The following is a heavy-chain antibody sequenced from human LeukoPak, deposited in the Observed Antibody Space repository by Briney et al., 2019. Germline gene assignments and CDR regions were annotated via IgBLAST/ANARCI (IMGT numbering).Heavy chain of an antibody. Sequence: GRSLRLSCAASGFTFSSYGMHWVRQAPGKGLEWVAVISYDGSNKYYADSVKGRFTISGDNSKNTLYLQMNSLRAEDTAVYYCAKDDAFDIWGQGTMVTVSS. V-gene: IGHV3-30*18. CDR3: AKDDAFDI. CDR1: GFTFSSYG. CDR2: ISYDGSNK. J-gene: IGHJ3*02.